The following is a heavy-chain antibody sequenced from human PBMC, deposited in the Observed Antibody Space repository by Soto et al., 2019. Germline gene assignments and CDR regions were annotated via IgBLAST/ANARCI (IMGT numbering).Heavy chain of an antibody. CDR1: GFTFSSYA. V-gene: IGHV3-30-3*01. J-gene: IGHJ4*02. CDR3: ARARYCSGGSCYWRTYYYASSGPNSLDY. CDR2: ISYDGSNK. D-gene: IGHD2-15*01. Sequence: GGSLRLSCAASGFTFSSYAMHWVRQAPGKGLEWVAVISYDGSNKYYADSVKGRFTISRDNSKNTLYLQMNSLRAEDTAVYYCARARYCSGGSCYWRTYYYASSGPNSLDYWGQGTLVTVSS.